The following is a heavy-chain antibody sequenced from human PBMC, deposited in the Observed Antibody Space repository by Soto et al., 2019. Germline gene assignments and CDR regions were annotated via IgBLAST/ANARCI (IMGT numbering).Heavy chain of an antibody. CDR3: ARGDYYDSSGPVGWFDP. J-gene: IGHJ5*02. CDR2: IYYSGST. D-gene: IGHD3-22*01. Sequence: QVQLQESGPGLVKPSETLSLTCTVSGGSISSYYWSWIRQPPGKGLEWIGYIYYSGSTNYNPSLKSRVTTSVDTSKNQFSLQLSAVTAADTAGYYCARGDYYDSSGPVGWFDPWGQGTLVTVSS. CDR1: GGSISSYY. V-gene: IGHV4-59*01.